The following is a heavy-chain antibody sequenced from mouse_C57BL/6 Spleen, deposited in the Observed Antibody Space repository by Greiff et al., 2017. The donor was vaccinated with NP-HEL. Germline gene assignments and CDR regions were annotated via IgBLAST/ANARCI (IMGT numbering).Heavy chain of an antibody. Sequence: DVKLQESGPGLVKPSQFLSLTCSVTGYSITSGYYWNWIRQFPGNKLEWMGYISYDGSNNYNPSLKNRISITRDTSKNQFFLKLNSVTTEDTATYYCARFYYDYEGGPFDYWGQGTTLTVSS. CDR1: GYSITSGYY. V-gene: IGHV3-6*01. D-gene: IGHD2-4*01. CDR3: ARFYYDYEGGPFDY. CDR2: ISYDGSN. J-gene: IGHJ2*01.